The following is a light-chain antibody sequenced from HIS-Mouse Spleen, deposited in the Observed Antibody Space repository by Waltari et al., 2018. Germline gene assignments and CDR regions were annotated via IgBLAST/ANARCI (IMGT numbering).Light chain of an antibody. CDR3: CSYAGSSTVV. CDR2: EGS. J-gene: IGLJ2*01. Sequence: QSALTQPASVSGSPGQSVTIPCTGTSSSFGSYNLVPWYQQHPGKAPKLMIYEGSKRPSGVSNRFSGSKSGNTASLTISGLQAEDEADYYCCSYAGSSTVVFGGGTKLTVL. CDR1: SSSFGSYNL. V-gene: IGLV2-23*01.